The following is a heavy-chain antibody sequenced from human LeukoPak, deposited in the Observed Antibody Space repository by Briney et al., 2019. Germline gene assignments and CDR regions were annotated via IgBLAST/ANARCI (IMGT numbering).Heavy chain of an antibody. CDR3: ARASMTMLPQH. Sequence: GGSLRLSCAASGFTFSSYSMNWVRQAPGKGLEWVSSISSSSSYIYYADSVKGRFTISRDNAKNSLYLQMNSLRAEDTAVYYCARASMTMLPQHWGQGTLVTVSS. CDR1: GFTFSSYS. D-gene: IGHD3-10*01. V-gene: IGHV3-21*01. CDR2: ISSSSSYI. J-gene: IGHJ1*01.